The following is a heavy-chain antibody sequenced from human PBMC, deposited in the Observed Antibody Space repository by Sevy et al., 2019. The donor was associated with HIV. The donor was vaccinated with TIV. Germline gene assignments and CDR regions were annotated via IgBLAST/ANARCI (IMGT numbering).Heavy chain of an antibody. Sequence: GGSLRLSCAASGFTFSDYYMSWIRQAPGKGLEWISYISGSDSTIYYADSVKGRFTISRDNAKNSLYLQMNSLRPEDTAVYYCARDHVKDDDLGDYYYYAMDVWGQGTTVTVSS. J-gene: IGHJ6*02. CDR3: ARDHVKDDDLGDYYYYAMDV. CDR2: ISGSDSTI. D-gene: IGHD3-16*01. V-gene: IGHV3-11*01. CDR1: GFTFSDYY.